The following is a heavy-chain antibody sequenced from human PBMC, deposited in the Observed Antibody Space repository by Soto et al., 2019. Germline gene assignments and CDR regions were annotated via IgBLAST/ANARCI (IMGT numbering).Heavy chain of an antibody. CDR3: ARERLGRAVDYYYYGMDV. CDR2: INPSGGST. Sequence: EASVKVSCKASGYTFTSYYMHWVRQAPGQGLEWMGIINPSGGSTSYAQKFQGRVTMTRDTSTSTVYMELSSLRSEDTAVYYCARERLGRAVDYYYYGMDVWGQGTTVTVSS. V-gene: IGHV1-46*01. J-gene: IGHJ6*02. CDR1: GYTFTSYY. D-gene: IGHD7-27*01.